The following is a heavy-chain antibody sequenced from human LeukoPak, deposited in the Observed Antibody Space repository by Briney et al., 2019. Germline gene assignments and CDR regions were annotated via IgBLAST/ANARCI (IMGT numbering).Heavy chain of an antibody. CDR3: ARDYKYAFDN. V-gene: IGHV3-11*06. CDR2: IGIDSGNT. CDR1: GFTVSSNY. Sequence: GGSLRLSCAASGFTVSSNYMSWVRQAPGKGLEWISYIGIDSGNTNYADSVKGRFTISGDKAKNSLYLQMYSLRVEDTAVYYCARDYKYAFDNWGQGTLVTVSS. J-gene: IGHJ4*02. D-gene: IGHD5-24*01.